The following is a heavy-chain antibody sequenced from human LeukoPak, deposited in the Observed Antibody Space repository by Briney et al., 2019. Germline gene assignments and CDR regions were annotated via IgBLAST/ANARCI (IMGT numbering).Heavy chain of an antibody. CDR2: IYSAGST. CDR1: GFTVSDNY. D-gene: IGHD5-18*01. Sequence: TGGSLRLSCAASGFTVSDNYITWVRQAPAKGLEWVPIIYSAGSTFHADSVKGRFAISRDNSKNTVFLQMSSLRIEDTAVYYCARANSSDAFDIWGQGTTVTVSS. J-gene: IGHJ3*02. V-gene: IGHV3-53*05. CDR3: ARANSSDAFDI.